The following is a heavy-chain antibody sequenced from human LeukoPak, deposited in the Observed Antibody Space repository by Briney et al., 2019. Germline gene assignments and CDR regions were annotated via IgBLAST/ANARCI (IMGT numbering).Heavy chain of an antibody. Sequence: GGSLRLSCAASGFTFSSYWMSWVRQAPGKGLEWVANIKQDGSEKYYVDSVKGRFTISRDNAKNSLYLQMNSLRAEDTAVYYCARASKWELSRWFDPWGQGTLVTVSS. J-gene: IGHJ5*02. D-gene: IGHD1-26*01. CDR2: IKQDGSEK. CDR1: GFTFSSYW. CDR3: ARASKWELSRWFDP. V-gene: IGHV3-7*01.